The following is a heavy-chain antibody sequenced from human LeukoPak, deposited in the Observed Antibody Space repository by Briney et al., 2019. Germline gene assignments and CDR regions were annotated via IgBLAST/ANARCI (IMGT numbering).Heavy chain of an antibody. D-gene: IGHD2-15*01. CDR2: IYHSGST. J-gene: IGHJ4*02. Sequence: PSETLSLTCAVSGYSISSGYYWGWIRQPPGKGLEWIGSIYHSGSTYYNPSLKSRVTISVDTSKNQFSLKLSSVTAADTAVYYCARSCSGGSCYGASFDYWGQGTLVTVSS. V-gene: IGHV4-38-2*01. CDR3: ARSCSGGSCYGASFDY. CDR1: GYSISSGYY.